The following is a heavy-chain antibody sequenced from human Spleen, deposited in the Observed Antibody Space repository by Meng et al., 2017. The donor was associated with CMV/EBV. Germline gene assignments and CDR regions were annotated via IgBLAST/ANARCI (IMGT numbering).Heavy chain of an antibody. Sequence: CKASGYTFTSYDITWVRQATGQGLEWMGWMNPNSGNTGYAQKFQGRVTMTRNTSISTAYMELSSLRSEDTAVYYCARKPTIFDWFDPWGQGTLVTVSS. CDR2: MNPNSGNT. CDR3: ARKPTIFDWFDP. D-gene: IGHD3-3*01. CDR1: GYTFTSYD. V-gene: IGHV1-8*01. J-gene: IGHJ5*02.